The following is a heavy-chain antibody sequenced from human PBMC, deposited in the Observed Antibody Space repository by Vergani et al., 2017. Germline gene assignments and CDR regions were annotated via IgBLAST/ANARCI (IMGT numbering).Heavy chain of an antibody. Sequence: VQLLESGGGLVQPGGSLRLSCAASGFTFSSYAMSWVRQAPGQGLEWMGGIIPIFGIANYAQKFQGRVTITADKSTSTAYMELSSLRSEDTAVYYCARPQNTMVRGVIMAHNWFDPWGQGTLVTVSS. CDR3: ARPQNTMVRGVIMAHNWFDP. V-gene: IGHV1-69*17. J-gene: IGHJ5*02. CDR1: GFTFSSYA. D-gene: IGHD3-10*01. CDR2: IIPIFGIA.